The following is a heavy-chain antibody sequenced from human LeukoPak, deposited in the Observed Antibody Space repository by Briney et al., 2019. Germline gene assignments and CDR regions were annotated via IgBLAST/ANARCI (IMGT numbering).Heavy chain of an antibody. V-gene: IGHV4-59*01. CDR1: GGSISSYS. Sequence: SETLSLTCTVSGGSISSYSWSWIRQPPGKGLEWIGYIYYSGSAHFNPSFRSRVTTSVDMSKNQFSLKMSSVTTADTAVYYCARRAYYYGSGSYYRYWGQGTLVTVSS. CDR2: IYYSGSA. J-gene: IGHJ4*02. CDR3: ARRAYYYGSGSYYRY. D-gene: IGHD3-10*01.